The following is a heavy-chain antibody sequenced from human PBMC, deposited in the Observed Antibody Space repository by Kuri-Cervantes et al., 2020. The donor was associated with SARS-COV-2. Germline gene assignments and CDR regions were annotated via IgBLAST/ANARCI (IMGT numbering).Heavy chain of an antibody. V-gene: IGHV3-30*03. Sequence: GESLKISCTASGFTFSSYGMHWVRQAPGKGLEWVAVISYDGSNKYYADSVKGRFTISRDNSKNTLYLQMNSLRAEDTAVYYCASSLLLWSGELSDWGQGTLVTVSS. CDR3: ASSLLLWSGELSD. CDR2: ISYDGSNK. D-gene: IGHD3-10*01. CDR1: GFTFSSYG. J-gene: IGHJ4*02.